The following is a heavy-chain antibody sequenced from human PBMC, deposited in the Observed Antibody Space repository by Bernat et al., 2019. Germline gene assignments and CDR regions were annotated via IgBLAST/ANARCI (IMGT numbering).Heavy chain of an antibody. CDR3: ARVDTAMVTFDY. CDR1: GSSLSTSGAG. V-gene: IGHV2-5*02. D-gene: IGHD5-18*01. Sequence: QITLKESGPTLVKPTQTLTLTCTFSGSSLSTSGAGVGWIRQPPGKALELLALIYWDDDKRYSPSLKSRLTITKDTSKNQVVLTMTNMDPVDTATYYCARVDTAMVTFDYWGQGTLVTVSS. J-gene: IGHJ4*02. CDR2: IYWDDDK.